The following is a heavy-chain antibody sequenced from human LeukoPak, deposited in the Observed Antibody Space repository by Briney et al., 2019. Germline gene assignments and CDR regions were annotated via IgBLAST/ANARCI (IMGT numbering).Heavy chain of an antibody. V-gene: IGHV6-1*01. CDR2: TYYRSKWYN. CDR1: GDSVSSNSAA. D-gene: IGHD3-16*01. Sequence: SQTLSLTCAISGDSVSSNSAAWNWIRQSPSRGLEWLGRTYYRSKWYNDYAVSVKSRITINPDTSKNQFSLQLNSVTPEDTAVYYCARESSLDIALLIQYGMDVWGQGTTVTVSS. J-gene: IGHJ6*02. CDR3: ARESSLDIALLIQYGMDV.